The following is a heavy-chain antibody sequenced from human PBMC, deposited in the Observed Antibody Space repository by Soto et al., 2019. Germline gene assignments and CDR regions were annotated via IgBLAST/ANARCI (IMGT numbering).Heavy chain of an antibody. Sequence: QLQLQESGPGLVKPSETLALTCTVSGGSISSYFWSWIRQPPGKGLEWIGYVYNSGSTNYNPSLKSRLSITVDTSKSQLSRKLSSVTAADTAVYYCARGFRFGDWFDPWGQGTLVTVSS. CDR2: VYNSGST. J-gene: IGHJ5*02. CDR1: GGSISSYF. CDR3: ARGFRFGDWFDP. V-gene: IGHV4-59*01. D-gene: IGHD3-10*01.